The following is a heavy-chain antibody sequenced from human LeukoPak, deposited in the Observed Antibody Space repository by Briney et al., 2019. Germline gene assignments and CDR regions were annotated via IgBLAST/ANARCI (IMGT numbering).Heavy chain of an antibody. J-gene: IGHJ4*02. CDR2: MNGSGDST. CDR3: AKGYCSGTNCYPDY. Sequence: GGSLRLSCVASGFTFSSYAMSWVRQAPGKGLEWVSDMNGSGDSTYYADSVKGRFTISRDNSKSTLYLQMSSLRAEDTAVYYCAKGYCSGTNCYPDYWGQGTLVTVSS. D-gene: IGHD2-2*01. V-gene: IGHV3-23*01. CDR1: GFTFSSYA.